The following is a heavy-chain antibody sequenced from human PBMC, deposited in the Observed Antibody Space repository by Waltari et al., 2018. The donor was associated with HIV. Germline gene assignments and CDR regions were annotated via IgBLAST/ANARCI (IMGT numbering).Heavy chain of an antibody. D-gene: IGHD6-6*01. J-gene: IGHJ4*02. CDR1: GGSISSGSYY. Sequence: QVQLQESGPGLVKPSQTLSLTCTVPGGSISSGSYYWSWLRQPAGKGLEWIGRIYTSGSTNYNPSLKSRVTISVDTSKNQFSLKLSSVTAADTAVYYCARVERAKKGSSVRGLVDYWGQGTLVTVSS. CDR3: ARVERAKKGSSVRGLVDY. V-gene: IGHV4-61*02. CDR2: IYTSGST.